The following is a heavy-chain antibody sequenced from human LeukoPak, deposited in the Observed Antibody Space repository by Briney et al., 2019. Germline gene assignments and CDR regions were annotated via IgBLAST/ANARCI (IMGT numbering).Heavy chain of an antibody. CDR1: GFTVSINY. CDR3: ARLAGGSSGPLDY. CDR2: INSDGSA. Sequence: PGGSLRLSCAASGFTVSINYMSWVRQAPGKGLEWVSVINSDGSAYYADSVEGRFTISRDNSKNTLYLQINSLRAEDTAVYYCARLAGGSSGPLDYWGQGTLVTVSS. J-gene: IGHJ4*02. D-gene: IGHD3-22*01. V-gene: IGHV3-66*01.